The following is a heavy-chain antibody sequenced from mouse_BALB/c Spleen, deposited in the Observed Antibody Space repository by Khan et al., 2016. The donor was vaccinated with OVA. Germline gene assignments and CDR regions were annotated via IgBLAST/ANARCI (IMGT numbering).Heavy chain of an antibody. CDR2: VSTGGSYT. CDR3: TRRAYYYDGDGLAY. CDR1: GFTFSTYG. J-gene: IGHJ3*01. D-gene: IGHD1-1*01. Sequence: EVELVESGGDLVKPGGSLKLSCAASGFTFSTYGMSWVRQTPDKRLEWVATVSTGGSYTYYPDSVKGRFTISRDNAKNTLYLQMSGLKSEDTAMFYCTRRAYYYDGDGLAYWGQGTLVTVSA. V-gene: IGHV5-6*01.